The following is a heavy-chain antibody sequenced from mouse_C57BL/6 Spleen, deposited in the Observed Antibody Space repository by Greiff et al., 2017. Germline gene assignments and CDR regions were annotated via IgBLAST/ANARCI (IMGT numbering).Heavy chain of an antibody. V-gene: IGHV1-26*01. CDR2: INPNNGGT. CDR1: GYTFTDYY. CDR3: ARFDGYYEAY. Sequence: EVQLQQSGPELVKPGASVKISCKASGYTFTDYYMNWVKQSHGKSLEWIGDINPNNGGTSYNQKFKGKATLTVDKSYSTAYMELRSLTSEDSAVYYCARFDGYYEAYWGQGTLVTVSA. D-gene: IGHD2-3*01. J-gene: IGHJ3*01.